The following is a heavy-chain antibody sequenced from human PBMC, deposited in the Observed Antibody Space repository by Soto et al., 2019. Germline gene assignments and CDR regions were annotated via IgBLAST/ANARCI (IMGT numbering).Heavy chain of an antibody. CDR3: ARDKDRAQLGGNYYYIMDV. CDR1: GGTFSTAA. D-gene: IGHD3-3*02. V-gene: IGHV1-69*12. Sequence: QVQVVQSGAEMKKPGSSVKVSCNTSGGTFSTAAISWVRQAPGQGLEWMGGIMPIFRTADYAQKFQGRVTITADESATTAYLELSSLRSEDTAVYYCARDKDRAQLGGNYYYIMDVWGQGTTVTVTS. CDR2: IMPIFRTA. J-gene: IGHJ6*02.